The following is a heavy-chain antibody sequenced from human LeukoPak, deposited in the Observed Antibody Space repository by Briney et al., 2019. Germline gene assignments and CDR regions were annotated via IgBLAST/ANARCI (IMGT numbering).Heavy chain of an antibody. CDR2: ISYDGSNK. CDR3: ARDKWGWPHRSYYMDV. Sequence: GGSLRLACAASGFTFSSYAMHWARQAPGKGLEWVAVISYDGSNKYYADSVKGRFTISRDNSKNTLYLQMNSLRAEDTAVYYCARDKWGWPHRSYYMDVWGKGTTVTVSS. J-gene: IGHJ6*03. V-gene: IGHV3-30*04. CDR1: GFTFSSYA. D-gene: IGHD5-24*01.